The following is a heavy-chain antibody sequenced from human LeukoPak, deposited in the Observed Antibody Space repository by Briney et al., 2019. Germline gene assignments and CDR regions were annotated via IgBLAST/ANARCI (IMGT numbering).Heavy chain of an antibody. D-gene: IGHD3-16*01. CDR1: GFTFSSYW. CDR3: ARGYPYMGTTPFDF. J-gene: IGHJ4*02. CDR2: INSGGSST. V-gene: IGHV3-74*01. Sequence: GGSLRLSCAASGFTFSSYWMHWVRQAPGKGLVWVSRINSGGSSTDYADSVKGRFPISRDNAKNTLYLQMNSLRAEDTAVYYCARGYPYMGTTPFDFWGQGTLVTVSS.